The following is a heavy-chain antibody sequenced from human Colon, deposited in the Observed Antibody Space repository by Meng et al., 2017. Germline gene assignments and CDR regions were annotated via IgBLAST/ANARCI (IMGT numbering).Heavy chain of an antibody. J-gene: IGHJ5*02. CDR3: AQGGMAAAGTLGNWFGP. V-gene: IGHV3-9*03. Sequence: SLKISCAASGFTFDDYAMHWVRQAPGKGLEWVSGISWNSGSIGYADSVKGRFTISRDNAKNSLYLQIHSLRAENMALYSCAQGGMAAAGTLGNWFGPWGQGTLVTVSS. CDR2: ISWNSGSI. D-gene: IGHD6-13*01. CDR1: GFTFDDYA.